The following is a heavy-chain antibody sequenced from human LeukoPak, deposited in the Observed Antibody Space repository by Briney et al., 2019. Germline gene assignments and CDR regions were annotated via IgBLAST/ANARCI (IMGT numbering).Heavy chain of an antibody. Sequence: GGSLRLSCAASGFTFSSYGMPWVRQVPGKGLVWVSRIETDGTGAVYADAVEGRFTISRDNTKNMLYLQMNSLRAEDTAVYYCVRGGFNGNWGQGTLVTVSS. CDR3: VRGGFNGN. D-gene: IGHD2-8*01. V-gene: IGHV3-74*03. CDR2: IETDGTGA. J-gene: IGHJ4*02. CDR1: GFTFSSYG.